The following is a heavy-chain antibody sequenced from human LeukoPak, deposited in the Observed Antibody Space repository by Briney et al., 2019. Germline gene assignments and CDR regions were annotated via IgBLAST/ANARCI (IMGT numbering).Heavy chain of an antibody. CDR2: ISGSGGST. CDR3: AKGGTWLFAFSDDS. Sequence: HSGGSLRLSCAASGFTFSSYAMSWVRQAPGKGLEWVSAISGSGGSTYYADSVKGRFTISRDNSKNTLYLQMNSLGAEDTAVYYCAKGGTWLFAFSDDSWGQGTLVTVSS. V-gene: IGHV3-23*01. J-gene: IGHJ5*01. CDR1: GFTFSSYA. D-gene: IGHD3-22*01.